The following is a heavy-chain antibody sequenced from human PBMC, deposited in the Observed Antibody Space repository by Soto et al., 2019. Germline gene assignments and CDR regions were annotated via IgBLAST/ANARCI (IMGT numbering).Heavy chain of an antibody. D-gene: IGHD3-16*02. CDR2: IKHDTSEA. Sequence: PGGSLILSCAASGFKFSDYWMSWVRQAPGKGLEWVGNIKHDTSEAHYADSVKGRFTITRDNIKNFLFLQMNGLRSDDTASYYCARDGLLFSGPYRPSRFDYWGLGTLVTVSS. J-gene: IGHJ4*02. V-gene: IGHV3-7*03. CDR1: GFKFSDYW. CDR3: ARDGLLFSGPYRPSRFDY.